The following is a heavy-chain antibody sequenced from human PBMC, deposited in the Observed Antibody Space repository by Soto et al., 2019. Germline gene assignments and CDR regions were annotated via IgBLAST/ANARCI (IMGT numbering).Heavy chain of an antibody. CDR1: GGSISSYY. CDR2: IYYSGST. J-gene: IGHJ6*03. D-gene: IGHD3-9*01. V-gene: IGHV4-59*01. Sequence: SETLSLTCTVSGGSISSYYWSWIRQPPGKGLEWIGYIYYSGSTNYNPSLKSRVTISVDTSKNQFSLKLSSVTAADTAVYYCARGNYDMYYYYYMDVWGKGTTVTVSS. CDR3: ARGNYDMYYYYYMDV.